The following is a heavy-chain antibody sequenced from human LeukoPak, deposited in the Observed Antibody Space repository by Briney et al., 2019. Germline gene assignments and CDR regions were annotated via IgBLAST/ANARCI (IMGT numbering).Heavy chain of an antibody. CDR1: GGTFSSYA. CDR3: ARAVAARPVDT. Sequence: SVKVSCKASGGTFSSYAISWVRQAPGQVLEWMGRIIPIFGIANYAQKFQGRVTITADKSTSTAYMELSSLRSEDTAVYSCARAVAARPVDTSGQGTLVTVSS. J-gene: IGHJ5*02. D-gene: IGHD6-6*01. V-gene: IGHV1-69*04. CDR2: IIPIFGIA.